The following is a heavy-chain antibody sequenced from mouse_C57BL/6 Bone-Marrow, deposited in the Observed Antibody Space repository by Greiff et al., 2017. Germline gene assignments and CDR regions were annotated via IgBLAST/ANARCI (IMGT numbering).Heavy chain of an antibody. Sequence: VQLQQSGGDLVKPGGSLKLSCAASGFTFSSYGMSWVRQTPDKRLEWVATISSGGSYTYYPDSVKGRFTISRDNAKNTLYLQMSSLKSEDTAMYYCARLPITTVVGFDYWGQGTTLTVSS. CDR2: ISSGGSYT. V-gene: IGHV5-6*01. D-gene: IGHD1-1*01. CDR1: GFTFSSYG. CDR3: ARLPITTVVGFDY. J-gene: IGHJ2*01.